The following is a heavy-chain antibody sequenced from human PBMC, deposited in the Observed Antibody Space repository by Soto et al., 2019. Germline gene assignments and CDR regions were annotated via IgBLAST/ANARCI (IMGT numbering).Heavy chain of an antibody. CDR2: IDPSDSYT. J-gene: IGHJ4*02. Sequence: GESLKISCKGSGYSFTSYWISWVRRMPGKGLEWMGRIDPSDSYTNYSPSFQGHVTISADKSISTAYLQWSSPKASDTAMYYCARNTYGRFDYWGQGTLVTVSS. CDR1: GYSFTSYW. V-gene: IGHV5-10-1*01. CDR3: ARNTYGRFDY. D-gene: IGHD5-18*01.